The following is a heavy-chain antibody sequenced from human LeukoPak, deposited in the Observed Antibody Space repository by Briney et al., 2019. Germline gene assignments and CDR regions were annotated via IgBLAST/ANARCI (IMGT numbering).Heavy chain of an antibody. CDR3: ARGPAAEPFDY. J-gene: IGHJ4*02. CDR2: IYVGDSDT. Sequence: GESLKISCKGSGNSFTTYWIAWVRQMPGKGLEWMGIIYVGDSDTRYRPSFQGRVTISADKSTPTAYLQWSSLKASDTAMYYCARGPAAEPFDYWGQGTLVTVSS. CDR1: GNSFTTYW. V-gene: IGHV5-51*01.